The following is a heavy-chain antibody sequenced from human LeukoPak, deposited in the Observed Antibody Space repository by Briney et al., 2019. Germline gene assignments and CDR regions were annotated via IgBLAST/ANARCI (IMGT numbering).Heavy chain of an antibody. CDR1: GGSFSGYY. Sequence: SETLSLTCAVYGGSFSGYYWTWIRQPPGKGLEWIGEINHSGSTKYNPSLKSRVTISVDTSKNQFSLKLSSVTAADTAAYYCARGYYDTSAYSRDWYFDLWSRGTLVTVSS. D-gene: IGHD3-22*01. J-gene: IGHJ2*01. CDR3: ARGYYDTSAYSRDWYFDL. V-gene: IGHV4-34*01. CDR2: INHSGST.